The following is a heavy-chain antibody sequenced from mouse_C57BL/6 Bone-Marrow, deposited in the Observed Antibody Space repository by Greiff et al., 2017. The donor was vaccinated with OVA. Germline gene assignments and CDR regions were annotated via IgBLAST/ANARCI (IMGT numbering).Heavy chain of an antibody. CDR1: GYTFTDYY. CDR2: IYPGSGNT. J-gene: IGHJ4*01. V-gene: IGHV1-76*01. D-gene: IGHD3-2*02. CDR3: ARGRQLRLLYYYAMDD. Sequence: QVQLQQSGAELVRPGASVKLSCKASGYTFTDYYINWVKQRPGQGLEWIARIYPGSGNTNYNEKFKGKATLTAENSSSPAYMQLSSLTSEDSAVYFCARGRQLRLLYYYAMDDWGQGTSVTVSS.